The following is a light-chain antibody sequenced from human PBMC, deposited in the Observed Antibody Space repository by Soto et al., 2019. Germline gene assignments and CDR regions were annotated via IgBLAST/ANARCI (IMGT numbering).Light chain of an antibody. CDR2: KVS. Sequence: DVVMTQSPLSLPVTLGQPASISCRSSQSLVFSDGNTYLNWFHQRPGQSPRRLIYKVSYRDSGVPDRFSASGSGTDFTLKLSRVEAEDVGVYYCMQGTPWPRTFGQGTKVEIK. CDR1: QSLVFSDGNTY. J-gene: IGKJ1*01. V-gene: IGKV2-30*01. CDR3: MQGTPWPRT.